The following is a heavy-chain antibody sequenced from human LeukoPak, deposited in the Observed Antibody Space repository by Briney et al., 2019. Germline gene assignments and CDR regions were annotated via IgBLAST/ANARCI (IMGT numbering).Heavy chain of an antibody. V-gene: IGHV3-30-3*01. J-gene: IGHJ5*02. D-gene: IGHD6-19*01. Sequence: GGSLRLSCAASGFTFSSYAMHWVRQAPGKGLEWVAVISYDGSNKYYADSVKGRFTISRDNAKSSLYLQMNSLRAEDTAVYYCARLRSSGWLGTWGQGALVTVSS. CDR2: ISYDGSNK. CDR3: ARLRSSGWLGT. CDR1: GFTFSSYA.